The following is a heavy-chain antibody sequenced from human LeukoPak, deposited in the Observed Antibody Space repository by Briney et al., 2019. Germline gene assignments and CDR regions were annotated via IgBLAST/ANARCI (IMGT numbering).Heavy chain of an antibody. J-gene: IGHJ6*03. V-gene: IGHV3-11*04. CDR2: ISSSGSTK. D-gene: IGHD2-2*01. CDR1: GFTFSNYW. Sequence: GGSLRLSCAASGFTFSNYWMRWIRQAPGKGLEWVSYISSSGSTKYYADSVKGRFTISRDNAKNSLYLQMNSLRAEDTAVYYCARNLRSLCSSTSCTYYYYYYMDVWGKGTTVTVSS. CDR3: ARNLRSLCSSTSCTYYYYYYMDV.